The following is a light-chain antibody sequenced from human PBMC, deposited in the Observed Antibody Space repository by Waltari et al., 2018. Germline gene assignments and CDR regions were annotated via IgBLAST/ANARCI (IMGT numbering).Light chain of an antibody. CDR3: QSYDRSLSVV. Sequence: QSALTQPPSVSGAPGQRITISCTGSGPTIGAGYAVHWYQQFPGTAPKLLLYGNNNRPSGVPDRFFGSKTGTSASLAITGLQADDEADYYCQSYDRSLSVVFGGGTKLTVL. V-gene: IGLV1-40*01. CDR2: GNN. CDR1: GPTIGAGYA. J-gene: IGLJ2*01.